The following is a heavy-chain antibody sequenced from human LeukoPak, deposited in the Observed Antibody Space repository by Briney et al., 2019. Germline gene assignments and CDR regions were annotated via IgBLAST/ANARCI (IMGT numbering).Heavy chain of an antibody. V-gene: IGHV1-8*03. Sequence: ASVKVSCKASGYTFTSYDINWVRQATGQGLEWMGWMNPNSGNTGYAQKFQGRVTITRNTSISTAYMELSSLRSEDTAVYYCARVSTAHYYMDVWGKGTTVTVSS. J-gene: IGHJ6*03. CDR2: MNPNSGNT. D-gene: IGHD5-18*01. CDR1: GYTFTSYD. CDR3: ARVSTAHYYMDV.